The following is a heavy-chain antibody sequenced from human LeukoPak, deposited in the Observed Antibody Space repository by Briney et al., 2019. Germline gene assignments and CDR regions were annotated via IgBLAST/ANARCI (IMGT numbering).Heavy chain of an antibody. V-gene: IGHV3-48*01. CDR1: GFTFSSYS. J-gene: IGHJ3*02. Sequence: GGSLRLSCAASGFTFSSYSMNWVRQAPGKGLEWVSYISSSSSTIYYADSVKGRFTISRDNAKNSLYLQINSLRAEDTAVYYCARDEDDYVWGSYTHAFDIWGQGTMVTVSS. CDR3: ARDEDDYVWGSYTHAFDI. CDR2: ISSSSSTI. D-gene: IGHD3-16*01.